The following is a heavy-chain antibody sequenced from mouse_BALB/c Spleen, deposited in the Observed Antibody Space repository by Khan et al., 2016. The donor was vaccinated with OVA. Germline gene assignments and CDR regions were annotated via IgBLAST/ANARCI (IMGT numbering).Heavy chain of an antibody. Sequence: EVELVESGGDLVKPGGSLKLSCAASGFTFSSYGMSWVRQTPDKRLEWVAAISNGGSYTYYPDSLKGRTTISRDNAKNTVYLQISSLKSEDTAMYYYSRRTGYYEDSAFDYWGQGTSVTVSS. CDR2: ISNGGSYT. J-gene: IGHJ4*01. CDR3: SRRTGYYEDSAFDY. D-gene: IGHD2-3*01. V-gene: IGHV5-6*02. CDR1: GFTFSSYG.